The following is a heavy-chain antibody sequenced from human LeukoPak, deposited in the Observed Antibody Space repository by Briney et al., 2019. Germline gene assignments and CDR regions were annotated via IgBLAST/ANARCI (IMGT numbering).Heavy chain of an antibody. D-gene: IGHD2-2*02. Sequence: SETLSPTCAVSGYSISSGYYWGWIRQPPGKGLEWIGSIYHSGSTYYNPSLKSRVTISVDTSKNQFSLKLSSVTAADTAMYYCARDHCSGSSCYRGSTNAFDIWGQGTMVTVSS. CDR1: GYSISSGYY. CDR2: IYHSGST. CDR3: ARDHCSGSSCYRGSTNAFDI. V-gene: IGHV4-38-2*02. J-gene: IGHJ3*02.